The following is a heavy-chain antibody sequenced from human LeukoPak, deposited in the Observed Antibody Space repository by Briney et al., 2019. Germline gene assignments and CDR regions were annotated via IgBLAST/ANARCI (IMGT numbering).Heavy chain of an antibody. CDR1: GFTFSSYW. V-gene: IGHV3-7*01. D-gene: IGHD3-10*01. J-gene: IGHJ4*02. Sequence: GGSLRLSRAASGFTFSSYWMSWVRQAPGKGLEWVANIKQDGSEKYYVDSVKGRFTISRDNAKNSLYLQMNSLRAEDTAVYYCAREGVGDFFDYWGQGTLVTVSS. CDR3: AREGVGDFFDY. CDR2: IKQDGSEK.